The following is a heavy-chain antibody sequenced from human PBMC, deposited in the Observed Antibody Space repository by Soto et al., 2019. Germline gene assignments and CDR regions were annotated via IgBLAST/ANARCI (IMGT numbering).Heavy chain of an antibody. CDR1: GFNSGAYW. Sequence: EVQLVESGGGLVQPGGSLRLSCAASGFNSGAYWMHWVRQVPGKGLEWISHINNDGSNTKYAGSVKGRFTFSRDTAKNTSYLQIDGRRVEGTVVYFGVRDRGRSDSFDILGQGTMVSVSP. V-gene: IGHV3-74*03. J-gene: IGHJ3*02. D-gene: IGHD3-10*01. CDR3: VRDRGRSDSFDI. CDR2: INNDGSNT.